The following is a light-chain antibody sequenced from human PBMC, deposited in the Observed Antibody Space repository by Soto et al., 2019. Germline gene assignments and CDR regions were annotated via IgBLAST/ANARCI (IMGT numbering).Light chain of an antibody. CDR3: QQYGSSPGT. Sequence: ESVLTQSPGTLSLSPGEGATLSCRASQTVSSSFLAWYQQKAGQAPRLLIYGASSRATGIPDRFSGSGSGADFTLTITRQEPEDFAVYYCQQYGSSPGTFGQGTKVEIK. CDR1: QTVSSSF. V-gene: IGKV3-20*01. CDR2: GAS. J-gene: IGKJ1*01.